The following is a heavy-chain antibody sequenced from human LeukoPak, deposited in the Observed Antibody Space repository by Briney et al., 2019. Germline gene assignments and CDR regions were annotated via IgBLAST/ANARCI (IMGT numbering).Heavy chain of an antibody. J-gene: IGHJ3*02. CDR2: IRYDGSNK. Sequence: GGSLRLSCAASGFTFSSYGMHWVRQAPGKGLEWVAFIRYDGSNKYYADSVKGRFTISRDNSKNTLYLQMNSLRAEDTAIYYCARGLPARRGAFDIWGQGTKVIVSS. CDR3: ARGLPARRGAFDI. D-gene: IGHD2-2*01. CDR1: GFTFSSYG. V-gene: IGHV3-30*02.